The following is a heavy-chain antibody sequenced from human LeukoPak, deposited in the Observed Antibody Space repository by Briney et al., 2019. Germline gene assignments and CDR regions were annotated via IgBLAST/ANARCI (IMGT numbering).Heavy chain of an antibody. Sequence: SQTLSLTCTVSGGSISIGDYYWSWIRQPPGKGLEWIGYIYYSGSTYYNPSLKSRVTISVDTSKNQFSLKLSSVTAADTAVYYCARGSQDGSLFDYWGQGTLVTVSS. D-gene: IGHD3-10*01. CDR1: GGSISIGDYY. CDR2: IYYSGST. J-gene: IGHJ4*02. CDR3: ARGSQDGSLFDY. V-gene: IGHV4-30-4*08.